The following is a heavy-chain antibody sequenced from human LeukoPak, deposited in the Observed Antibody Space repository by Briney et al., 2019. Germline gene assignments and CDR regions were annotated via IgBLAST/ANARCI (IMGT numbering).Heavy chain of an antibody. D-gene: IGHD4-17*01. CDR2: INPNSGGT. Sequence: ASVKVSCKASGYTFTGYYMHWVRQAPGQGLEWMGWINPNSGGTNYAQKFQGRVTMTRDTSISTAYMELSRLRSDATAVYYGARDHGDGAFDIWGQGTMVTVSS. CDR3: ARDHGDGAFDI. J-gene: IGHJ3*02. CDR1: GYTFTGYY. V-gene: IGHV1-2*02.